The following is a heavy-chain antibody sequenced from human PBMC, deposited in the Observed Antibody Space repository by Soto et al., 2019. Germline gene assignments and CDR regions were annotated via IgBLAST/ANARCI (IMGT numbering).Heavy chain of an antibody. CDR2: LIPIFGTA. CDR1: GGTFSSYA. D-gene: IGHD5-18*01. J-gene: IGHJ4*02. Sequence: QVQLVQSGAEVKKPGSSVKVSCKASGGTFSSYAISWVRQAPGQGLEWMGGLIPIFGTANYAQKFQGRVTITADESTSTAYMELSSLRSEDTAVYYCARGGPRRGYSYGPFDYWGQGTLFTVSS. CDR3: ARGGPRRGYSYGPFDY. V-gene: IGHV1-69*01.